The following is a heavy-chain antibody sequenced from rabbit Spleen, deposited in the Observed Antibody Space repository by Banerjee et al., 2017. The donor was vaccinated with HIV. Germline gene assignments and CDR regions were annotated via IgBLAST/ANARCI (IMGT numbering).Heavy chain of an antibody. V-gene: IGHV1S45*01. CDR1: GFSFSSSYD. J-gene: IGHJ4*01. D-gene: IGHD8-1*01. CDR2: VYTTNGKT. Sequence: QEQLEESGGGLVKPGASLTLTCTASGFSFSSSYDMCWVRQAPGKGLEWIACVYTTNGKTYYASWAKGRFTISKTSSTTVTLQMTSLTVADTATYFCARDAGRGDYIDGVFNLWGPGTLVTVS. CDR3: ARDAGRGDYIDGVFNL.